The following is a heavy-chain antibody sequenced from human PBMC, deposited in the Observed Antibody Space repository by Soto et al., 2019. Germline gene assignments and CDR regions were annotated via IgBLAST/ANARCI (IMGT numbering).Heavy chain of an antibody. CDR3: ATVGTGSYNWFDP. CDR2: INSDGTTT. Sequence: EVQLVESGGGLVQPGGPLRLSCAASGFTFSSNWMHWVRQAPGKGLVWVARINSDGTTTTYADPVKGRFTISRDNAKNTVYLQMNSLRVEDTAVYYCATVGTGSYNWFDPWGRGTLVTVSS. CDR1: GFTFSSNW. D-gene: IGHD3-10*01. J-gene: IGHJ5*02. V-gene: IGHV3-74*01.